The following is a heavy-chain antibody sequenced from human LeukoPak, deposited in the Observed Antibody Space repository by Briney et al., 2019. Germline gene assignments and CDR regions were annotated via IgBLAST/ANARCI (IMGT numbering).Heavy chain of an antibody. Sequence: PSETLSLTCTVSGGSISSYYWSWIRQPAGKGLEWIGRIYTSGSTNYNPSLKSRVTMSVDTSKNQFSLKLSSVTAADTAVYYCARDKVVVPAARVVILNWFDPWGQGTLVTVSS. J-gene: IGHJ5*02. CDR3: ARDKVVVPAARVVILNWFDP. CDR1: GGSISSYY. D-gene: IGHD2-2*01. CDR2: IYTSGST. V-gene: IGHV4-4*07.